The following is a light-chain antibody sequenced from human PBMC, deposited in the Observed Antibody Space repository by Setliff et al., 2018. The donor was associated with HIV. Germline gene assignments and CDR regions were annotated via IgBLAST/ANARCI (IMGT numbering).Light chain of an antibody. J-gene: IGLJ3*02. Sequence: QSVLTQTPSASGTPGQTVTISCSGSKSNIGNNTVNWYQQLPGMAPKLLIYSTNHRPSGVPDRFSGSKSGTSASLTISGLQSEDEADYYCAAWDDSLSGRVVGGGTKVTVL. V-gene: IGLV1-44*01. CDR1: KSNIGNNT. CDR2: STN. CDR3: AAWDDSLSGRV.